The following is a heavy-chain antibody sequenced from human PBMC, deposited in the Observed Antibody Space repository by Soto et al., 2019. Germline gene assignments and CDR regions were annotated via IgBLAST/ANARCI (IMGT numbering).Heavy chain of an antibody. J-gene: IGHJ5*02. D-gene: IGHD3-10*01. V-gene: IGHV4-34*01. CDR2: INHSGST. Sequence: SETLSLTCAVYGGSFSGYYWSWIRQPPWKGLEWIGEINHSGSTNYNPSLKSRVTISVDTSKNQFSLKLSSVTAADTAVYYCARMVLWFGEYGFDPWGQGTLVTVSS. CDR1: GGSFSGYY. CDR3: ARMVLWFGEYGFDP.